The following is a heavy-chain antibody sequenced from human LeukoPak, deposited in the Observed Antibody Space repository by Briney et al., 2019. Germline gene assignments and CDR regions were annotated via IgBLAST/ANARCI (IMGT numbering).Heavy chain of an antibody. CDR3: ARDLSTLDY. CDR2: ISSSSSYI. Sequence: PGGSLRLSCAASGFTFSSYSMNWSRRAPGKGLEWVSSISSSSSYIYYADSVKGRFTISRDNAKNSLYLQMNSLRAEDTAVYYCARDLSTLDYWGQGTLVTVSS. J-gene: IGHJ4*02. D-gene: IGHD2/OR15-2a*01. V-gene: IGHV3-21*01. CDR1: GFTFSSYS.